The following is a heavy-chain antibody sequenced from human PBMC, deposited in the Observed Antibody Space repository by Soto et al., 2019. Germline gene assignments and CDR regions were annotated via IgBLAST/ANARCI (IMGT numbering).Heavy chain of an antibody. CDR3: AREKHPPGIAAAGAVDYYYYYGMDV. CDR1: GFTFSSYA. CDR2: ISYDGSNK. V-gene: IGHV3-30-3*01. D-gene: IGHD6-13*01. J-gene: IGHJ6*02. Sequence: GGSLRLSCAASGFTFSSYAMHWGRQAPGKGLEWVAVISYDGSNKYYADSVKGRFTISRDNSKNTLYLQMNSLRAEDTAVYYCAREKHPPGIAAAGAVDYYYYYGMDVWGQGTTVTVSS.